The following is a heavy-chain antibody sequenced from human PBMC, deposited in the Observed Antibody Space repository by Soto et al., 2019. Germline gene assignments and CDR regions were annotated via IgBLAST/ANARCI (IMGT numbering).Heavy chain of an antibody. Sequence: GESLKISCKGSGYSFTSYWIGWVRQIPGKGLEWMGIIYPGDSDTIYSPSFQGQVTISADKSISTAYRQWSSLKASETAMYYCARVERRVGALAFDYWGQGILVTVS. D-gene: IGHD1-26*01. CDR1: GYSFTSYW. CDR3: ARVERRVGALAFDY. J-gene: IGHJ4*02. CDR2: IYPGDSDT. V-gene: IGHV5-51*01.